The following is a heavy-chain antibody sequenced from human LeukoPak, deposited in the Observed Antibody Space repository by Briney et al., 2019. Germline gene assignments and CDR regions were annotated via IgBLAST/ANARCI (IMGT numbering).Heavy chain of an antibody. V-gene: IGHV4-34*01. CDR2: INHSGST. D-gene: IGHD3-22*01. J-gene: IGHJ4*02. CDR1: GGSFSGYY. Sequence: PSETLSLTCAVYGGSFSGYYWSWIRQPPGKGLEWIGEINHSGSTNYNPSFKCRVTISVDTSKNQFSLKLSSVTAADTAVYYCAGIVTKQPSIDYWGQGTLVTVSS. CDR3: AGIVTKQPSIDY.